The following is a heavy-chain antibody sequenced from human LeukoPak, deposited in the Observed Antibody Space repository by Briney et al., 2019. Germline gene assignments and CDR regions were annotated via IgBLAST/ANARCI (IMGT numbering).Heavy chain of an antibody. CDR1: GFTFSSYS. J-gene: IGHJ6*03. CDR2: ISSSSSYI. CDR3: ARGIAAAPILFDYYYMDV. V-gene: IGHV3-21*01. D-gene: IGHD6-13*01. Sequence: GGSLRLSCAASGFTFSSYSMNWVRQAPGKGLEWVSSISSSSSYIYYADSVKGRFTISRDNAKNSLYLQMNSLRAEDTAVYYCARGIAAAPILFDYYYMDVWAKGPRSPSP.